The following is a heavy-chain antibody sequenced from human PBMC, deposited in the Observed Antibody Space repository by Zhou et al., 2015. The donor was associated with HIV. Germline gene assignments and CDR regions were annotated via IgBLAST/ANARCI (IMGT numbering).Heavy chain of an antibody. Sequence: QVQLVQSGAEDKKPGASLKVSCKASGYTFSSYAIHWVRQAPGQRLEWMGWLNAGNGNTRYSRKFQDRVTITRDTSASTAYMELSSLRSDDTAVYYCARDKGGTPIYCSGGSCYSSYYYYGMDVWAKGP. CDR3: ARDKGGTPIYCSGGSCYSSYYYYGMDV. J-gene: IGHJ6*02. CDR2: LNAGNGNT. CDR1: GYTFSSYA. V-gene: IGHV1-3*05. D-gene: IGHD2-15*01.